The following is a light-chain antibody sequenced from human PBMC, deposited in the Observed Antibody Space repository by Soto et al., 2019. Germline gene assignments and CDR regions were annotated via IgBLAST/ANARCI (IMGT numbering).Light chain of an antibody. V-gene: IGKV3-15*01. J-gene: IGKJ4*01. CDR3: QQCRNWPLT. Sequence: EIVMTQSPATLSVSPGEGATLSCKASQNVYNNLAWYQQRPGQPPRLLIYDASTRATGISARFSGSGYGTKLPHTLSSLQSEDFAVYFCQQCRNWPLTFGGGTKVEIK. CDR2: DAS. CDR1: QNVYNN.